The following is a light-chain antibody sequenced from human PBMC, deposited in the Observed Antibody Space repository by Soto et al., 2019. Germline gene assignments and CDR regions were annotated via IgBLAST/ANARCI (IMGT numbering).Light chain of an antibody. V-gene: IGKV3-11*01. CDR3: QQRSNWPRT. CDR1: QSVSSY. J-gene: IGKJ2*01. CDR2: DAS. Sequence: EIVLTQSPATLSLSPGERATLSCRASQSVSSYLAWYQQKLGQAPRLLIYDASNRATGIPARFSGSGSGTYCTRTISSLEPEDFAVYYCQQRSNWPRTFGQGTKLEIK.